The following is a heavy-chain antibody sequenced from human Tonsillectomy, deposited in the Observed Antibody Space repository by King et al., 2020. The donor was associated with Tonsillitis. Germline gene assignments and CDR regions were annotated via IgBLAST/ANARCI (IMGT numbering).Heavy chain of an antibody. CDR2: IYYSGST. CDR1: GDSISRYY. D-gene: IGHD4-23*01. J-gene: IGHJ4*02. Sequence: QLQESGPGLVKPSETLSLTCIVSGDSISRYYWSWIRQPPGKRLEWIGYIYYSGSTDYNPSLKSRVTISVDMSKNQFSLKLSSVTAADTAVYYCARDTGVTEGYYFDYWGQGTLVTVSS. V-gene: IGHV4-59*01. CDR3: ARDTGVTEGYYFDY.